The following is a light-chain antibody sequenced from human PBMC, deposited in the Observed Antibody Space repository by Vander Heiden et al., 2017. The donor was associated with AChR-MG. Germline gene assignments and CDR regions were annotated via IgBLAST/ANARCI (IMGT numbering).Light chain of an antibody. CDR3: MEGKHLWT. CDR1: QSLVHSDGVIY. V-gene: IGKV2-30*02. CDR2: KVS. Sequence: DVVLTQSPLTLPVTLGQPASISCKSSQSLVHSDGVIYLNWFQQRPGQSPRRLIYKVSNRDSGVPDRFSGTGSDTGFTLRLSRVEAEDVGVYYCMEGKHLWTFGQGTKVEIK. J-gene: IGKJ1*01.